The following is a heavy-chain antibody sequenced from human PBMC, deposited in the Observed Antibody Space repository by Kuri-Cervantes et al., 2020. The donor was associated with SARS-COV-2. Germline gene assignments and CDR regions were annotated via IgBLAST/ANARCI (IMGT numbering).Heavy chain of an antibody. J-gene: IGHJ4*02. CDR2: ISGSGGST. Sequence: GESLKISCAASGFTFSSYAMSCVRQAPGKGLEWVSAISGSGGSTYYADSVKGRFTISRDNSKNTLYLQMNSLRAEDTAVYYCARDNIQGFDYWGQGTLVTVSS. V-gene: IGHV3-23*01. CDR1: GFTFSSYA. CDR3: ARDNIQGFDY. D-gene: IGHD5-18*01.